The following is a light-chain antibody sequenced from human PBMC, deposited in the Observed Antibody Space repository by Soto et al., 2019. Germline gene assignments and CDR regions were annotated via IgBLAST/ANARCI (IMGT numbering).Light chain of an antibody. V-gene: IGLV1-40*01. J-gene: IGLJ1*01. CDR3: QSYDDSLSVHYV. Sequence: QSVLTQPPSVSGAPGQRVTISCTGSSSNIGSTYDVQWYQQLPGTAPKLLIHGNTNRPSGVPDRFSGSKSGTSASLAITGLKAADEADYYCQSYDDSLSVHYVFGTGTKVTVL. CDR2: GNT. CDR1: SSNIGSTYD.